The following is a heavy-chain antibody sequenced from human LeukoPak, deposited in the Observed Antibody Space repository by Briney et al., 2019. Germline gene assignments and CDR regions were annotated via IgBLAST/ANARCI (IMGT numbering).Heavy chain of an antibody. CDR1: GFRSSNYW. V-gene: IGHV3-21*01. D-gene: IGHD3-22*01. CDR2: FGTRSTSV. Sequence: GGSLRLSCAASGFRSSNYWMTWVRQAPGKGLEWVSSFGTRSTSVYHAGSVKGRFAISRDNAKNSLYLQMNSLRAEDTALYYCAREVSEGFDFWGQGTLVTVSS. CDR3: AREVSEGFDF. J-gene: IGHJ4*02.